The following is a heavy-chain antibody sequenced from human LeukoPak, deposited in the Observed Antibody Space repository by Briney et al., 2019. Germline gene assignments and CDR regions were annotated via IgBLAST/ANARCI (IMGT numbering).Heavy chain of an antibody. CDR3: ARAPMYYYDSSGSWFDP. V-gene: IGHV1-18*01. CDR2: ISAYNGNT. Sequence: ASVKVSCTASGYTFTSYGISWVRQAPGQGLEWMGWISAYNGNTNYAQKLQGRVTMTTDTSTSTAYMELRSLRSDDTAVYYCARAPMYYYDSSGSWFDPWGQGTLVTVSS. D-gene: IGHD3-22*01. J-gene: IGHJ5*02. CDR1: GYTFTSYG.